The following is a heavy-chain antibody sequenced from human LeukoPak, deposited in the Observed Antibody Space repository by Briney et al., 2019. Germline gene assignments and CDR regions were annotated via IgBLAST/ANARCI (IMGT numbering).Heavy chain of an antibody. D-gene: IGHD6-19*01. CDR2: INHSGST. CDR1: GGSFRGYY. J-gene: IGHJ4*02. V-gene: IGHV4-34*01. Sequence: SETLSLTCAVYGGSFRGYYWSWIRQPPGKGLEWIGEINHSGSTNYNPSLKSRVTISVDTSKNQFSLKLSSVTAADTAVYYCARAVGGWYESYFDYWGQGTLVTVSS. CDR3: ARAVGGWYESYFDY.